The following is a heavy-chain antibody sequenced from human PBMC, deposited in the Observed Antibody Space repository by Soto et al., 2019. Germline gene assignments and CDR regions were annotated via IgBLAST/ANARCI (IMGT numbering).Heavy chain of an antibody. Sequence: ASVKVSCKASGYTFTSYYMHWVRQAPGQGLEWMGIINPSGGSTSYAQKSQGRVTMTRDTSTSTVYMELSSLRSEDTAVYYCARQGPLYDSSGYFDRPFDYWGQGTLVTVS. J-gene: IGHJ4*02. V-gene: IGHV1-46*01. CDR2: INPSGGST. D-gene: IGHD3-22*01. CDR1: GYTFTSYY. CDR3: ARQGPLYDSSGYFDRPFDY.